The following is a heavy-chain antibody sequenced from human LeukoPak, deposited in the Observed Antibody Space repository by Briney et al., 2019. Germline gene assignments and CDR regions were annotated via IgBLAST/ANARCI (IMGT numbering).Heavy chain of an antibody. V-gene: IGHV3-23*01. J-gene: IGHJ4*02. CDR2: ISGSGGST. D-gene: IGHD3-22*01. Sequence: GGSLRLSCAASGFTFSSYAMSWVRQAPGKGLEWVSAISGSGGSTYYADSVKGRSTISRDNSKNTLHLQMNSLRAEDTAVYYCAKHSSGYYSHFDYWGQGTLVTVSS. CDR1: GFTFSSYA. CDR3: AKHSSGYYSHFDY.